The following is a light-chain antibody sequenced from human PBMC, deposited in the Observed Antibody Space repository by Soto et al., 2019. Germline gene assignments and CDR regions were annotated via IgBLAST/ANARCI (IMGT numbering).Light chain of an antibody. CDR1: QSVSSN. J-gene: IGKJ4*01. Sequence: EIVMTQSPATLSVSPGERATLSCRASQSVSSNLAWYQQKPGQAPRLLIYGASTRATGIPARFSGSGSGTEFTLTISSLQSEDFAVYHCQQYSNSPLTFGGGTKVEV. CDR3: QQYSNSPLT. V-gene: IGKV3-15*01. CDR2: GAS.